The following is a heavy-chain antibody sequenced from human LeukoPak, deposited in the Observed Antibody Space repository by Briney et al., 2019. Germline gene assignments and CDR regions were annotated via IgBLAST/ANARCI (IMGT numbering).Heavy chain of an antibody. Sequence: SETLSLTCTVSGGSISSSSYYWGWIRQPPGKGLEWIGSIYYSGSTYYNPSLKSRVTISVDTSKNQFSLKLSSVTAADTAVYYCAGPVVLRYFDWAGVHYFDYFGQGTLVTVAS. D-gene: IGHD3-9*01. CDR3: AGPVVLRYFDWAGVHYFDY. V-gene: IGHV4-39*07. CDR1: GGSISSSSYY. CDR2: IYYSGST. J-gene: IGHJ4*02.